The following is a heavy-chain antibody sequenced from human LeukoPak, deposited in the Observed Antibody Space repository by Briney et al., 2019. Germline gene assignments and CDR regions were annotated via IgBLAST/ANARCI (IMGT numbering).Heavy chain of an antibody. CDR3: ARGGCINTSCYVVLFDP. Sequence: ASVKVSCKAAGYTFTGYYMHWVRQAPGQGLEWMGRLNPDSGDTKYAQKFEGRVTMTRDTSITTAYMELNRLTSDDTAIYYCARGGCINTSCYVVLFDPWGQGTLVTVSS. CDR2: LNPDSGDT. CDR1: GYTFTGYY. V-gene: IGHV1-2*06. D-gene: IGHD2-2*01. J-gene: IGHJ5*02.